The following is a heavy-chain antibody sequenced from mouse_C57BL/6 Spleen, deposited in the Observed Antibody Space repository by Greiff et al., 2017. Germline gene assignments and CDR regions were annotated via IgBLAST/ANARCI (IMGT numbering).Heavy chain of an antibody. CDR1: GFTFSDYG. CDR3: AREDWEGDWFAY. D-gene: IGHD4-1*01. V-gene: IGHV5-17*01. J-gene: IGHJ3*01. Sequence: EVQLVESGGGLVKPGWSLKLSCAASGFTFSDYGMHWVRQAPEKGLEWVAYISSGSSTIYYADTVKGRFTISGDNAKNTLFLQMTILRSEDAAMYYCAREDWEGDWFAYWGQGTLVTVSA. CDR2: ISSGSSTI.